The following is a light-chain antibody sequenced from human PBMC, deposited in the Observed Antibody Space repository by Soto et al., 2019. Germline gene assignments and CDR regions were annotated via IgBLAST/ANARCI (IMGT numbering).Light chain of an antibody. CDR2: DTT. CDR1: TGAVTSGHY. Sequence: QAVVTQEPSLTVSPGGTVTLTCGSSTGAVTSGHYPYWFQQKPGQAPRTLIYDTTSRHSWAPARFSGSLVGGKAALTLSGAQPEDEAEYYCLLSYPDTYIFGTGTKLTVL. J-gene: IGLJ1*01. V-gene: IGLV7-46*01. CDR3: LLSYPDTYI.